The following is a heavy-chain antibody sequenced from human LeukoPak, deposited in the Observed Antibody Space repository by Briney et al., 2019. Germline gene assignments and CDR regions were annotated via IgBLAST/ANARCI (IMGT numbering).Heavy chain of an antibody. CDR3: ARGRWSTTTASYYFDS. D-gene: IGHD5/OR15-5a*01. CDR1: GYTFTSYG. Sequence: ASVKVSCKASGYTFTSYGISWVRQAPGQGLEWMGWISAGNGNTKYSQKFQGRVTITRDRSASTAYMELNSLRSEDTAVYYCARGRWSTTTASYYFDSWGQGSLVTVSS. J-gene: IGHJ4*02. CDR2: ISAGNGNT. V-gene: IGHV1-18*01.